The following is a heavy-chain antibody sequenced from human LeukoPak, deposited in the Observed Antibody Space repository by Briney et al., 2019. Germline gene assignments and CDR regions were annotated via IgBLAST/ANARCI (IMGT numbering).Heavy chain of an antibody. D-gene: IGHD5-24*01. V-gene: IGHV1-46*01. CDR1: VYTFINYY. CDR3: ARGGKGNADGYNQALDY. J-gene: IGHJ4*02. Sequence: ASVKVSCEASVYTFINYYIHWVRKAPGQGLEWMGIINPSGGSTTYAQKFQGRVTMTRDTSTSTVYMELSSLRSDDTAVYYCARGGKGNADGYNQALDYWGQGTLVTVSS. CDR2: INPSGGST.